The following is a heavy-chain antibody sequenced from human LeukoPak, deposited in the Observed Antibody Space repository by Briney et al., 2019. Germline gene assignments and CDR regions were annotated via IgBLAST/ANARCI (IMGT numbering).Heavy chain of an antibody. J-gene: IGHJ4*02. Sequence: GGSLRLSCAVSGFXVSSNYISWVRQAPGKGQEWVSVIDSGGRTDYADSGKGRFTISRDNSKNTLYLQMNSLRAEDTAVYYCAAGGPFDYWGQGTLVTVSS. D-gene: IGHD4-23*01. CDR2: IDSGGRT. CDR1: GFXVSSNY. CDR3: AAGGPFDY. V-gene: IGHV3-53*01.